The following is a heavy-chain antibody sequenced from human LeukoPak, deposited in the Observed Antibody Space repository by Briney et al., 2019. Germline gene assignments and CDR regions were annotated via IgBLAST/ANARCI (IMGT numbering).Heavy chain of an antibody. D-gene: IGHD3-22*01. Sequence: LETLSLTCTVSGGSISSSSYYWGWIRQPPGKGLEWIGSTYYTRSTYYNPSLKSRVTISVDTSKNQFSLKLTSVTAADTAVYYCARGVTMIVVVIHDWYFDLWGRGTLVTVSS. CDR3: ARGVTMIVVVIHDWYFDL. V-gene: IGHV4-39*01. CDR1: GGSISSSSYY. CDR2: TYYTRST. J-gene: IGHJ2*01.